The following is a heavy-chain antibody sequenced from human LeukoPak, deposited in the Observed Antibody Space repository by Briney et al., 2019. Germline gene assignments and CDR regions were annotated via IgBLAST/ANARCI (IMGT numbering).Heavy chain of an antibody. CDR3: ARARYGFYDSSGFDY. J-gene: IGHJ4*02. CDR2: INPNSGGT. CDR1: GYTFTGYY. Sequence: ASVMVSCKASGYTFTGYYMHWVRQAPGQGLEWMGWINPNSGGTNYAQKFQGRVTMTRDTSISTAYMELSRLRSDDTAVYYCARARYGFYDSSGFDYWGQGTLVTVSS. V-gene: IGHV1-2*02. D-gene: IGHD3-22*01.